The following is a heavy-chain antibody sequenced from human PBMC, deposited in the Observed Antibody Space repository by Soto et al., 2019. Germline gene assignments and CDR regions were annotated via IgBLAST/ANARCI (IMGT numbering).Heavy chain of an antibody. V-gene: IGHV4-34*01. J-gene: IGHJ5*02. Sequence: SETLSLTCAVYGGSFNRYHWTWFRQPPGKGLEWIGETNDSGVTNYNPSLKSRVTISVDTSKNQFSLKLSSVTAADTAAYYCARGGRQQIIRTYWFDPWGQGSMLTLYS. CDR3: ARGGRQQIIRTYWFDP. CDR1: GGSFNRYH. CDR2: TNDSGVT. D-gene: IGHD6-13*01.